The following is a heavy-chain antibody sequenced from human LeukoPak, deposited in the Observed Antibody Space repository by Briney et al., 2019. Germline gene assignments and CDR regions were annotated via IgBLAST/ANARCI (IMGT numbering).Heavy chain of an antibody. Sequence: ASVKVSCKASGYTFTSYGISWVRQAPGQGLEWMGWISAYNGNTNYAQKLQGRITMTTDTSTSTAYMEVRSLRSDDTAVFYCARDHTYYYDSSAYYYSLWDYWGQGTLVTVSS. V-gene: IGHV1-18*01. CDR1: GYTFTSYG. CDR3: ARDHTYYYDSSAYYYSLWDY. D-gene: IGHD3-22*01. J-gene: IGHJ4*02. CDR2: ISAYNGNT.